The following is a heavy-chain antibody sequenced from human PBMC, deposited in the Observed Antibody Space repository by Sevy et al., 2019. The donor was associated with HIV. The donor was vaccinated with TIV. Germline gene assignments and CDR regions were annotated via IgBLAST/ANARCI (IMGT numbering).Heavy chain of an antibody. CDR2: ISSSSSYI. D-gene: IGHD3-16*01. CDR3: ARDMRDYVWGSYPIVY. V-gene: IGHV3-21*01. CDR1: GFTFSSYS. J-gene: IGHJ4*02. Sequence: GGSLRLSCAASGFTFSSYSMNWVRQAPGKGLEWVSSISSSSSYIYYADSVKGRFTISRDNAKNSLYLQMNSLRAEDTAVYYCARDMRDYVWGSYPIVYWGQGTLVTVSS.